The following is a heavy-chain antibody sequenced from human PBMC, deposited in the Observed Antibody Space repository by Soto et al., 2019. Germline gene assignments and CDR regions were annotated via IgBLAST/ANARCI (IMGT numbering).Heavy chain of an antibody. V-gene: IGHV4-31*01. D-gene: IGHD6-19*01. CDR3: ARSPRRYSSGWYDYFDY. Sequence: QVQLQESGPGLVKLSQTLSLTCTVSGGSMDTIGFYWTWIRQHPGKGLEWIGYIYDSGSTYYNPFLKSPISISVDTSKNHFSLRLTSVTAADTAVYYCARSPRRYSSGWYDYFDYSGQGTLVSVSS. J-gene: IGHJ4*02. CDR2: IYDSGST. CDR1: GGSMDTIGFY.